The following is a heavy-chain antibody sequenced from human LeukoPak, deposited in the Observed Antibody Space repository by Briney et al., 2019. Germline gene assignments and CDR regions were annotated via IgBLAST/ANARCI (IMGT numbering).Heavy chain of an antibody. J-gene: IGHJ3*02. CDR1: GGSISSSSFY. CDR2: IYYSGYT. Sequence: SETLSLTCTVSGGSISSSSFYWGWIRQPPGKGLEWIGSIYYSGYTYYNPSLESRVTISVDTSKNQFSLKLSSVTAADTAVYYCARLSARIDAFDIWGQGTMVTVSS. V-gene: IGHV4-39*07. D-gene: IGHD2/OR15-2a*01. CDR3: ARLSARIDAFDI.